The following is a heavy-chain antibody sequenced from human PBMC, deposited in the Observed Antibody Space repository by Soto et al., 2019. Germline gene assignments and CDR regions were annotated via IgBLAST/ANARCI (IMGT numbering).Heavy chain of an antibody. CDR1: EFTFSNYA. CDR3: AKNPGYYYDSTGYHFDY. V-gene: IGHV3-23*01. J-gene: IGHJ4*02. CDR2: ISYGGGTT. D-gene: IGHD3-22*01. Sequence: GAQRRSCAACEFTFSNYAMSWVRQTPGKGLEWVSAISYGGGTTYYADSVKGRFTISRDNSKNTLYLQMNSLRAEDTAVYYCAKNPGYYYDSTGYHFDYWGQGTLVTVSS.